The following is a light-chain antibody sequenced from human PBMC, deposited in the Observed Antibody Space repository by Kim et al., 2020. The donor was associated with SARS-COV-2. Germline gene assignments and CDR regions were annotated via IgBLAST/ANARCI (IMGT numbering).Light chain of an antibody. V-gene: IGLV4-69*01. J-gene: IGLJ3*02. CDR1: SEHSKNA. CDR3: QTWGTGFVV. Sequence: SVKLTCTLNSEHSKNAIAWHQQRPEKGPQYLMKGEKDGSHTKGDEVPDRFSGSSTGAERYLTISGLQFEDEAAYYCQTWGTGFVVFGGGTQLTVL. CDR2: GEKDGSH.